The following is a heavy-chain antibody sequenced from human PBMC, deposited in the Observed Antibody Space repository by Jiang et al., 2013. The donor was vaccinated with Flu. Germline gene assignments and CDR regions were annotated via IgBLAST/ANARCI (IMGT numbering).Heavy chain of an antibody. Sequence: SQTLSLTCAISGDSVSSNSAAWSWIRQSPSRGLEWLGRTYYRSKWYNDYAVSLKSRITINPDTPKNQFSLQLNSVTPEDTAVYYCARVVGNSWFDYWGQGTLVTVSS. CDR1: GDSVSSNSAA. CDR2: TYYRSKWYN. D-gene: IGHD6-13*01. CDR3: ARVVGNSWFDY. J-gene: IGHJ4*02. V-gene: IGHV6-1*01.